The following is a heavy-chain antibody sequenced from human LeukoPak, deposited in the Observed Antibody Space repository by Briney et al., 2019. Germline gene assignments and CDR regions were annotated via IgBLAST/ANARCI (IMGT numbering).Heavy chain of an antibody. CDR1: GFTFSSHA. J-gene: IGHJ4*02. D-gene: IGHD5-18*01. Sequence: GGSLRLSCAASGFTFSSHAMTWVRQAPGRGLEWVANIKQDGSEYYYVDSVKGRFTISRDNAKNSLYLQMNSLKTEDTAVYYCTRDRNRRVQLGLPDPPTFDYWGQGPLVTVSS. CDR2: IKQDGSEY. CDR3: TRDRNRRVQLGLPDPPTFDY. V-gene: IGHV3-7*03.